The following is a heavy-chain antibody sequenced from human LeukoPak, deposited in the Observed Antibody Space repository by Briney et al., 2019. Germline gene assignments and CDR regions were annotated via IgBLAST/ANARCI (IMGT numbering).Heavy chain of an antibody. V-gene: IGHV3-53*05. D-gene: IGHD6-13*01. CDR2: IYTSGNT. CDR1: GFTVSSNY. Sequence: GSLRLSCVASGFTVSSNYMSWVRQAPGKGLEWVSIIYTSGNTYYSDSVKGRFTISRDNAKNSLYLQMNSLRAEDTALYYCAKDVGTDSSWYTNGWGQGTLVTVSS. CDR3: AKDVGTDSSWYTNG. J-gene: IGHJ4*02.